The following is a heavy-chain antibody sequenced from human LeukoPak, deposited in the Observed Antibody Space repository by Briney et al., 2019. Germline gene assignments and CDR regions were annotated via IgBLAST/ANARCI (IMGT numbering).Heavy chain of an antibody. CDR2: INAGNGNT. CDR3: ARDLFPTRNYYDLFDP. Sequence: ASVKVSCKASGYTFTSYGISWVRQAPGQRLEWMGWINAGNGNTKYSQKFQGRVTITRDTSASTAYMELSSLRSEDTAVYYCARDLFPTRNYYDLFDPWGQGTLVTVSS. D-gene: IGHD3-22*01. J-gene: IGHJ5*02. V-gene: IGHV1-3*01. CDR1: GYTFTSYG.